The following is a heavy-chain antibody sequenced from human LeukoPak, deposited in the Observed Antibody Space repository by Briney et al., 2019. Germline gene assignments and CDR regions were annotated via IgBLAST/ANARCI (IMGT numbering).Heavy chain of an antibody. J-gene: IGHJ4*02. Sequence: SDTLSLTCTVSGDSISSYYWSWMRQPPGKGLEWIGYIYYSGSTNYNPSLKGRVTISVDTSNNQFSLKVRCVTAADTAVYYCASRGAFGFSISSGLDYWGQGTLVTVSS. CDR3: ASRGAFGFSISSGLDY. CDR2: IYYSGST. CDR1: GDSISSYY. D-gene: IGHD6-6*01. V-gene: IGHV4-59*08.